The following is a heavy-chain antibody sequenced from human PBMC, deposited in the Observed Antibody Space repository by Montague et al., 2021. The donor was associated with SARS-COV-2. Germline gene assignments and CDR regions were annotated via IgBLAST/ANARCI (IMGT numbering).Heavy chain of an antibody. D-gene: IGHD6-13*01. CDR2: IKQDGSET. Sequence: XLRLSCAASGLAISMYWMTWVRQAPGKGLEWVANIKQDGSETYYADSVKGRFSISRDNTKNSLYLQLNSLRADDTAAYYCGFNSVAGAGDSLGQGTLVTVSS. J-gene: IGHJ4*02. CDR1: GLAISMYW. V-gene: IGHV3-7*01. CDR3: GFNSVAGAGDS.